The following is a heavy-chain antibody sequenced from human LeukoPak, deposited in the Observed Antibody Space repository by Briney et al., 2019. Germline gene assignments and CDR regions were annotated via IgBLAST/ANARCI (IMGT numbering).Heavy chain of an antibody. V-gene: IGHV1-18*01. D-gene: IGHD6-19*01. J-gene: IGHJ4*02. CDR2: VSGYNGNT. Sequence: ASVKVSCKTSGYTFSRHGITWVRQAPGQGLEWMGWVSGYNGNTNYAQKLQGRVTMTTDTSTSTVYMELRSLTSDDTAVYYCARGGSGWSRDYWGQGTLVTVSS. CDR1: GYTFSRHG. CDR3: ARGGSGWSRDY.